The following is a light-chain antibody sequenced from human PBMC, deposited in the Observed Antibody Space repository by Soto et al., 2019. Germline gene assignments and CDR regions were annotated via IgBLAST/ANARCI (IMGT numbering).Light chain of an antibody. J-gene: IGKJ1*01. CDR2: GAS. CDR1: QSVSSN. Sequence: TQNKATLSVSPGERATLSCRASQSVSSNLAWYQQKPGQAPRLLIYGASTRATGIPARFSGSGSGTDFTLTISRLEPEDFAVYYCQQYGSSGTFGQGTKVDIK. V-gene: IGKV3-20*01. CDR3: QQYGSSGT.